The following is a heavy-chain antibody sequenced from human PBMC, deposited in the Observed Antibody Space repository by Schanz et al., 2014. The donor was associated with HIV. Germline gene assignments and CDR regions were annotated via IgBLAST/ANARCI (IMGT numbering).Heavy chain of an antibody. J-gene: IGHJ6*02. Sequence: GQLVESGGGLVQPGGSLRLSCAASGFTFSNYGMHWVRQAPGKGLEWVAVISYDGRNKYFGHSVKGRFTISRDNSKNTLYLQVKSLRSDDTAVYYCARGDLSGDYEGEVDYYYLMDVWGQGTTVSVSS. CDR3: ARGDLSGDYEGEVDYYYLMDV. V-gene: IGHV3-30*03. CDR1: GFTFSNYG. CDR2: ISYDGRNK. D-gene: IGHD4-17*01.